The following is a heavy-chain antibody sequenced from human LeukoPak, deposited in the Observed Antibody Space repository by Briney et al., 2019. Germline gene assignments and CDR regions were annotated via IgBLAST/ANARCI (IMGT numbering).Heavy chain of an antibody. V-gene: IGHV3-7*01. J-gene: IGHJ5*02. CDR3: AGMANNWFDP. D-gene: IGHD6-13*01. Sequence: PGGSLRLSCAASGFTFSSYSMNWVRQAPGKGLEWVANIKQDGSEMYYMNSVKGRFTISRDNAWNSLYLQMNSLRAEDTAVYYCAGMANNWFDPWGQGTLVTVSS. CDR2: IKQDGSEM. CDR1: GFTFSSYS.